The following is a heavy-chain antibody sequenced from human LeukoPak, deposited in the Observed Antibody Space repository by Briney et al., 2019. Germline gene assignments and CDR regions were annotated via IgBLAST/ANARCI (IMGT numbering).Heavy chain of an antibody. CDR3: AKDPRYSKPAVKRYYGMDV. J-gene: IGHJ6*02. D-gene: IGHD4-11*01. V-gene: IGHV3-30*18. Sequence: GRSLRLSCAASGFTFSSYSMHWVRQAPGKGLEWVAVISYDGSNKYYADSVKGRFTISRDNSKNTLYLQMNSLRAEDTAVYYCAKDPRYSKPAVKRYYGMDVWGQGTTVTVSS. CDR1: GFTFSSYS. CDR2: ISYDGSNK.